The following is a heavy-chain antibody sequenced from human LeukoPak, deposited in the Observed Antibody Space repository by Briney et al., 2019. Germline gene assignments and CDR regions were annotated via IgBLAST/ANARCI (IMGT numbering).Heavy chain of an antibody. V-gene: IGHV4-39*07. CDR3: ARVTPYGSGSYREPNWFDP. CDR2: IYYSGST. CDR1: GGSITRSTYY. J-gene: IGHJ5*02. Sequence: SETLSLTCTVSGGSITRSTYYWGWIRRTPGKGLEWIGSIYYSGSTNYNPSLKSRVTISVDTSKNQFSLKLSSVTAADTAVYYCARVTPYGSGSYREPNWFDPWGQGTLVTVSS. D-gene: IGHD3-10*01.